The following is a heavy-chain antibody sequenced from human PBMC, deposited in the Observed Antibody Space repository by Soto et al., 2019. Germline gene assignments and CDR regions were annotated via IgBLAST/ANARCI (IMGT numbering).Heavy chain of an antibody. Sequence: PSETLSLTCTVSGGSISSYYWSWIRQPPGKGLEWIGYIYYSGSTNYNPSPKSRVTISVDTSKNQFSLKLSSVTAADTAVYYCASLDIVATILGPYWGQGTLVTVSS. CDR2: IYYSGST. J-gene: IGHJ4*02. D-gene: IGHD5-12*01. CDR3: ASLDIVATILGPY. V-gene: IGHV4-59*01. CDR1: GGSISSYY.